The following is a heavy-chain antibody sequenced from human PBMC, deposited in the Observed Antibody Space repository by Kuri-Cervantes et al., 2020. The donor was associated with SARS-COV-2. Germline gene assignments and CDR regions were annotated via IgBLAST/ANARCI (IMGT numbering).Heavy chain of an antibody. CDR1: GFTFDDYG. CDR2: INWNGGST. D-gene: IGHD3-16*01. CDR3: AKGEDGYDYVWGSYPEDGLDY. V-gene: IGHV3-20*04. J-gene: IGHJ4*02. Sequence: GGSLRLSCAASGFTFDDYGMSWVRQAPGKGLEWVSGINWNGGSTGYADSVKGRFTISRDNSKNTLYLQMNSLRAEDTAVYYCAKGEDGYDYVWGSYPEDGLDYWGQGTLVTVSS.